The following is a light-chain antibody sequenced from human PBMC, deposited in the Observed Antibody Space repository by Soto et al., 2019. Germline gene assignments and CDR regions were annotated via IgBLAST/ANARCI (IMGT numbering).Light chain of an antibody. Sequence: QSVLTQPASVSGSPGQSIPISCTGNSRDVGSYNLVSWYQQHPGKAPKLMIYEVSKRPSGVSNRFSGSKSGNTASLTISGLQAEDEADYYCCSYAGSGILYVFGTGTKVTVL. CDR1: SRDVGSYNL. CDR3: CSYAGSGILYV. J-gene: IGLJ1*01. V-gene: IGLV2-23*02. CDR2: EVS.